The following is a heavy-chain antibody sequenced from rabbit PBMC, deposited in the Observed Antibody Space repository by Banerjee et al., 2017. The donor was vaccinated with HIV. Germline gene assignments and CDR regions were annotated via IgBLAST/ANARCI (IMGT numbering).Heavy chain of an antibody. V-gene: IGHV1S45*01. Sequence: QEQLKESGGGLVQPGGSLKLSCKASGFDFSSYYMSWVRQAPGKGLEWIGYIDPVFGSTYYASWAKGRFTISKTSSTTVTLQMTSLTAADTATYFCARGSDCTYGYTDCAFRLWGPGTLVTVS. CDR3: ARGSDCTYGYTDCAFRL. CDR2: IDPVFGST. J-gene: IGHJ4*01. CDR1: GFDFSSYYM. D-gene: IGHD6-1*01.